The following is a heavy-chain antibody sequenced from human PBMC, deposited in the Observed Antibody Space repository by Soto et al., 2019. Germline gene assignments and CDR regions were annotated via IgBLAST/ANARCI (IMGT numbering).Heavy chain of an antibody. Sequence: GGSLRLSCAASGFTFSTSWMKWVRQAPGKGLESVATINQDGSEKYYVDSVQGRFTISRDNAKKSLYLQMNSLRPEDTAVYYCARAYHYYMDVWGKGTTVTVSS. CDR2: INQDGSEK. CDR1: GFTFSTSW. V-gene: IGHV3-7*01. CDR3: ARAYHYYMDV. J-gene: IGHJ6*03.